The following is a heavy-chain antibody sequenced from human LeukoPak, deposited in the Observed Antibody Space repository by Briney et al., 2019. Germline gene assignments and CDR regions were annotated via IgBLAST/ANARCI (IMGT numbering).Heavy chain of an antibody. CDR1: GFTFSNAW. D-gene: IGHD3-22*01. J-gene: IGHJ4*02. CDR2: IKSKTDGGTT. Sequence: GGSLRLSCAASGFTFSNAWMSWVRQAPGKGLEWVGRIKSKTDGGTTDYAAPVKGRFTISRDDSKTTLYLQMNSLKTEDTAVYYCTTRSPMIVLDHWGQGTLVTVSS. V-gene: IGHV3-15*01. CDR3: TTRSPMIVLDH.